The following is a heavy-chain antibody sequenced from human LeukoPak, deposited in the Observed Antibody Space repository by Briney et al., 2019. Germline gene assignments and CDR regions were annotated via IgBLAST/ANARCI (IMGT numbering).Heavy chain of an antibody. CDR1: GFTFSSYG. J-gene: IGHJ6*03. D-gene: IGHD5-18*01. CDR3: AKDTRGIQLWSLYYYYYMDV. V-gene: IGHV3-30*18. Sequence: PGRSLRLSCAASGFTFSSYGMHWVRQAPGKGLEWVAVISYDGSNKYYADSVKGRFTISRDNSKNTLYLQMNSLRAEDTAVYYCAKDTRGIQLWSLYYYYYMDVWGKGTTVTVSS. CDR2: ISYDGSNK.